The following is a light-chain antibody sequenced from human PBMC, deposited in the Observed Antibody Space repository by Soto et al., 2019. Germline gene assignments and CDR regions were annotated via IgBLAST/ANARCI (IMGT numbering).Light chain of an antibody. CDR2: KVS. Sequence: DVVMTQSPLSLPVTLGQPASISCRSNQSLVHSDGIAYFSWFQQRPGRSPRRLIYKVSNRDSGVPARVSGSGSGTDFALKISRVEAEDVGVYYCMQGTHWPITFGQGTRLENK. J-gene: IGKJ5*01. V-gene: IGKV2-30*02. CDR1: QSLVHSDGIAY. CDR3: MQGTHWPIT.